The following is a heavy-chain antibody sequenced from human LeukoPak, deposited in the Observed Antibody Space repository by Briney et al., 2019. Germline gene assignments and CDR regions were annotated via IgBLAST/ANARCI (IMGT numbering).Heavy chain of an antibody. V-gene: IGHV3-21*01. Sequence: GGSLRLSCAASGFTFSSYSMDWVRQAPGKGLEWVSSISSSSSYIYYADSVKGRFTISRDNAKNSLYLQMNSLRAEDTAVYYCAKDRDSSGRWAVPWGQGTLVTVSA. D-gene: IGHD3-22*01. CDR3: AKDRDSSGRWAVP. CDR1: GFTFSSYS. CDR2: ISSSSSYI. J-gene: IGHJ5*02.